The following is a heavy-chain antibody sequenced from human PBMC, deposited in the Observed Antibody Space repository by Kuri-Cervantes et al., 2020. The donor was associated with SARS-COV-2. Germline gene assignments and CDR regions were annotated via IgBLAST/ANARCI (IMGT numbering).Heavy chain of an antibody. CDR1: GFTFSSHG. J-gene: IGHJ4*02. V-gene: IGHV3-30*18. CDR3: AKDLGGYVGY. CDR2: ISYDGSNK. Sequence: GESLKISCAASGFTFSSHGMHWVRQAPGKGLEWVAVISYDGSNKYYADSVKGRFTISRDNSKNTLYLQMNSLRAEDTAVYYCAKDLGGYVGYWGQGTLVTVSS. D-gene: IGHD3-22*01.